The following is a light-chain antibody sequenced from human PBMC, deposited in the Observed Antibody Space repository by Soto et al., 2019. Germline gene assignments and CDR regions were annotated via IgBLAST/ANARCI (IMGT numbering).Light chain of an antibody. CDR1: QSISSY. CDR2: AAS. Sequence: DIQMTQSPSSLSASVGDRVTITCRASQSISSYLNWYQQKPGKAPKLLIYAASSLQSGVPSRFSGSGSETDFTLTIISLQPEDFATYYCQQSYSTPFGPGTKVDIK. J-gene: IGKJ3*01. V-gene: IGKV1-39*01. CDR3: QQSYSTP.